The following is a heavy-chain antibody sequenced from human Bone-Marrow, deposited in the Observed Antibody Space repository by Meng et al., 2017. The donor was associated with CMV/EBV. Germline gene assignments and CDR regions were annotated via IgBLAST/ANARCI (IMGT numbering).Heavy chain of an antibody. V-gene: IGHV1-2*02. Sequence: ASVKVSCKASGYTFTGYYMHWVRQAPGQGLEWMGWINPNSGGTNYAQKFQGRVTITADKSTSTAYMELSSLRSEDTAVYYCAKADFWSGSDWFDPWGQGTLVTVSS. D-gene: IGHD3-3*01. J-gene: IGHJ5*02. CDR3: AKADFWSGSDWFDP. CDR1: GYTFTGYY. CDR2: INPNSGGT.